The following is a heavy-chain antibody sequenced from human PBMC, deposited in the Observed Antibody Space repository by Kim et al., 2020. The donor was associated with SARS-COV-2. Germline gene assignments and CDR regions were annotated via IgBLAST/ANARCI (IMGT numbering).Heavy chain of an antibody. CDR1: GGSISSGSYY. CDR3: ARGLDGYNLDYFDY. Sequence: SETLSLTRTVSGGSISSGSYYWSWIRQPAGKGLEWIGRIYTSGSTNYNPSLKSRVTISVDTSKNQFSLKLSSVTAADTAVYYCARGLDGYNLDYFDYWGQGTLVTVSS. V-gene: IGHV4-61*02. D-gene: IGHD5-12*01. CDR2: IYTSGST. J-gene: IGHJ4*02.